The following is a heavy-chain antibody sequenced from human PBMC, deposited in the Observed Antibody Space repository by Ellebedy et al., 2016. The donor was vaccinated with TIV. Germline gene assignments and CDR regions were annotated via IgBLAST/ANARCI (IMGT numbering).Heavy chain of an antibody. CDR1: GGTFSSYA. V-gene: IGHV1-18*01. CDR2: ISAYNGNT. J-gene: IGHJ6*02. D-gene: IGHD2-15*01. Sequence: ASVKVSXXASGGTFSSYAISWVRQAPGQGLEWMGWISAYNGNTNYAQKLQGRVTMTTDTSTSTAYMELRSLRSDDTAVYYCARVGGIVVVVAATRGRRAHMDVWGQGTTVTVSS. CDR3: ARVGGIVVVVAATRGRRAHMDV.